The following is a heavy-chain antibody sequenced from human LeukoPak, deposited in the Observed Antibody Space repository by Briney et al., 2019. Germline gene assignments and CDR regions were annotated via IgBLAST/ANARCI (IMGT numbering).Heavy chain of an antibody. CDR2: MNPNSGNT. V-gene: IGHV1-8*01. CDR3: ARGPITMIVVVKGYYFDY. D-gene: IGHD3-22*01. Sequence: ASVKVSCKASGYTFTSYDINWVRQATGQGLEWMGWMNPNSGNTGYAQKSQGRVTMTRNTSISTAYMELSSLRSEDTAVYYCARGPITMIVVVKGYYFDYWGQGTLVTVSS. CDR1: GYTFTSYD. J-gene: IGHJ4*02.